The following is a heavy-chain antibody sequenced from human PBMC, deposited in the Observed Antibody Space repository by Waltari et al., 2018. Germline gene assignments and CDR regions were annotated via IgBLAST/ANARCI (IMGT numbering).Heavy chain of an antibody. Sequence: QVQLVQSGAEVKKPGSSVKVSCKASGSTFSSYAISWVRQAPGQGLEWMGRIIPIFGTANYAQKFQGRVTITADKSTSTAYMELSSLRSEDTAVYYCARDLISSSWYEYWGQGTLVTVSS. CDR2: IIPIFGTA. D-gene: IGHD6-13*01. V-gene: IGHV1-69*08. J-gene: IGHJ4*02. CDR1: GSTFSSYA. CDR3: ARDLISSSWYEY.